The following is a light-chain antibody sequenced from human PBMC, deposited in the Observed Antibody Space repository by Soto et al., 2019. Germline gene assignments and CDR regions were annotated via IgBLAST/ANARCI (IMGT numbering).Light chain of an antibody. V-gene: IGKV3-20*01. CDR3: PEYGSPPCT. J-gene: IGKJ1*01. CDR1: QSVSNIY. Sequence: TMSAGAVSLPTTETATLSCRASQSVSNIYLGWYQQKPGQAPRLLIFDGSSRATGIPDRFSGSGSGTDFTLTISRLEPEDFAVDCSPEYGSPPCTFGQGSKL. CDR2: DGS.